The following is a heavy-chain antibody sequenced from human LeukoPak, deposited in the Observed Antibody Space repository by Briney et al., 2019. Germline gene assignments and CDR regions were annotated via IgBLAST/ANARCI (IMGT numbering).Heavy chain of an antibody. Sequence: PSETLSLTCTVSGGSISSYYWSWIRQPPGKGLEWIGYIYYSGSTNYNPSLKSRVTISVHTSKNQFSLKLSSVTAADTAVYYCARITPGNWFDPWGQGTLVTVSS. V-gene: IGHV4-59*01. CDR3: ARITPGNWFDP. CDR2: IYYSGST. CDR1: GGSISSYY. D-gene: IGHD1-14*01. J-gene: IGHJ5*02.